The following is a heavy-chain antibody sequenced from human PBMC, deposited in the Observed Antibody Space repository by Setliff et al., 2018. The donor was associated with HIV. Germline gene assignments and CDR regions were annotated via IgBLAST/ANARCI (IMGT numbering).Heavy chain of an antibody. CDR2: IFSNDEK. CDR3: AAGILTGYYNGSGY. V-gene: IGHV2-26*01. D-gene: IGHD3-9*01. Sequence: SGPTLVNPTETLTLTCTVSGFSLSNARMGVSWIRQPPGKALEWLAHIFSNDEKSYSTSLKSRLTISKDTSKSQVVLTMTNMDPVDTATYHCAAGILTGYYNGSGYWGQGTLVTVSS. CDR1: GFSLSNARMG. J-gene: IGHJ4*02.